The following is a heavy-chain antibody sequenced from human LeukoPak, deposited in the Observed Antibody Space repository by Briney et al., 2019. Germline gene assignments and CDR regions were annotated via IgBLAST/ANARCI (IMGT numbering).Heavy chain of an antibody. CDR1: GFTFSSYG. Sequence: PGGSLRLSCAASGFTFSSYGISWVRQAPGKGPEWVSYMSGGSSYIYYADSVKGRFTISRDNAKNSLYLQMNSLRAEDTAVYYCARGPSDYWGQGTLVTVSS. V-gene: IGHV3-21*01. CDR2: MSGGSSYI. CDR3: ARGPSDY. J-gene: IGHJ4*02.